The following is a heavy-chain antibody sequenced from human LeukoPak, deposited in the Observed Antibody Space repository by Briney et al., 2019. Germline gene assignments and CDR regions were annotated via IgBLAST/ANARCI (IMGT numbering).Heavy chain of an antibody. Sequence: GGSLRLSCAASGFTFSSYAMSWVRQAPGKGLGWVSAISGSGGSTYYADSVKGRFTISRDNSKNTLYLQMNSLRAEDTAVYYCSTFGELSEDAFDIWGQGTMVTVSS. CDR1: GFTFSSYA. D-gene: IGHD3-10*01. V-gene: IGHV3-23*01. CDR3: STFGELSEDAFDI. CDR2: ISGSGGST. J-gene: IGHJ3*02.